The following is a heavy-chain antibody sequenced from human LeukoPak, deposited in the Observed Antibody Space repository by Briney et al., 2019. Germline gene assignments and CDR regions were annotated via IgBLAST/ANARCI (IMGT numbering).Heavy chain of an antibody. D-gene: IGHD6-19*01. V-gene: IGHV3-48*01. Sequence: PGGSLRLSCAASGFTVSSKHMSWVRQAPGKGLEWVSYIGSSSSAMYYADSVKGRFTTSRDNAKNSVYLQMNSLRAEDTAVYYCARGRIAVALYYGMDVWGHGTTVTVFS. CDR2: IGSSSSAM. CDR1: GFTVSSKH. J-gene: IGHJ6*02. CDR3: ARGRIAVALYYGMDV.